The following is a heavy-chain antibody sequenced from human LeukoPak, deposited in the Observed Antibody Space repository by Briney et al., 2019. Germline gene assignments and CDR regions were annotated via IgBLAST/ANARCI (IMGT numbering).Heavy chain of an antibody. J-gene: IGHJ6*02. V-gene: IGHV4-59*08. CDR2: IYYSGST. CDR3: ARHIGYGSGWSCYYGMDV. CDR1: GGSISSYY. D-gene: IGHD6-19*01. Sequence: SETLSLTCTVSGGSISSYYWSWIRQPPGKGLEWIGYIYYSGSTNYNPSLKSRVTISVDTSKNQFSLKLSSVTAADTAVYYCARHIGYGSGWSCYYGMDVWGQGTTVTVSS.